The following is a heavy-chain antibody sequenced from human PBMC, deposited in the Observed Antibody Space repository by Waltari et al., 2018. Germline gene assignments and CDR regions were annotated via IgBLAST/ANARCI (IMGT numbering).Heavy chain of an antibody. Sequence: QVQLVQSGAEVKKPGASLKVSCKASGYTFSYYALHWVRQAPGQSLEWMGWINAGQGNTKYSQNFQDRDTITRDTSASTAYMELSSLTSEDSAVYYCARGNTAMGNHEFDFWGQGTLVAVSS. J-gene: IGHJ4*02. V-gene: IGHV1-3*01. CDR2: INAGQGNT. CDR3: ARGNTAMGNHEFDF. D-gene: IGHD5-18*01. CDR1: GYTFSYYA.